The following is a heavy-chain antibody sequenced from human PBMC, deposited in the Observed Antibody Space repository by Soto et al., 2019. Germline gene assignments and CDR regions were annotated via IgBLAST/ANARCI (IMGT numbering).Heavy chain of an antibody. Sequence: GSLRLSCAASGFTFSSYAMSWVRQAPGKGLEWVSAISGSGGSTYYADSVKGRFTISRDNSKNTLYLQMNSLRAEDTAVYYCANILAAAGTYYYYGMDVWGQGTTVTVS. V-gene: IGHV3-23*01. CDR1: GFTFSSYA. CDR3: ANILAAAGTYYYYGMDV. J-gene: IGHJ6*02. D-gene: IGHD6-13*01. CDR2: ISGSGGST.